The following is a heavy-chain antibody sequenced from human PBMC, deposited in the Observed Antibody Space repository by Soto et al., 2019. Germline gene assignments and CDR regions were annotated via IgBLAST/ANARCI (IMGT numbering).Heavy chain of an antibody. CDR2: IYHTGTT. J-gene: IGHJ4*02. V-gene: IGHV4-39*01. CDR1: GDSISSSTHY. Sequence: SETLSLTCTVSGDSISSSTHYWGWIRQPPGKGLEWIGCIYHTGTTYYNPSLKRRATISVNTSKNQSSLKLSSVTAADTAVYYCARPYFSSSSMFDYWGQGTLVTVSS. CDR3: ARPYFSSSSMFDY. D-gene: IGHD6-6*01.